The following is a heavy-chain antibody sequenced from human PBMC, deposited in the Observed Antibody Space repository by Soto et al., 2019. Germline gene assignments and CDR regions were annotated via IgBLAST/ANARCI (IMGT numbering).Heavy chain of an antibody. D-gene: IGHD3-22*01. V-gene: IGHV1-18*01. CDR2: ISAYNGNT. J-gene: IGHJ4*02. CDR1: GYTFTSYG. CDR3: ARMDAMIVVVITPFFDY. Sequence: ASVKVSCKASGYTFTSYGISWVRQAPGQGLEWMGWISAYNGNTNYAQKLQGRVTMTTDTSTSTAYMELRSLRSDDTAVYYCARMDAMIVVVITPFFDYWGQGTLVTVSS.